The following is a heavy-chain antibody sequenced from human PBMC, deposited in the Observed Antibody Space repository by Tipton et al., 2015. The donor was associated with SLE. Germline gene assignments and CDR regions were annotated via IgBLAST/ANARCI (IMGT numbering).Heavy chain of an antibody. CDR1: GFTFSSYG. Sequence: SLRLSCAASGFTFSSYGMHWVRQAPGKGLEWVANIKQDGSEKYYVDSVKGRFTISRDNAKNSLYLQMNSLRAEDTAVYYCARDVQWGLLDYWGQGTLVTVSS. D-gene: IGHD2-21*01. J-gene: IGHJ4*02. CDR3: ARDVQWGLLDY. CDR2: IKQDGSEK. V-gene: IGHV3-7*01.